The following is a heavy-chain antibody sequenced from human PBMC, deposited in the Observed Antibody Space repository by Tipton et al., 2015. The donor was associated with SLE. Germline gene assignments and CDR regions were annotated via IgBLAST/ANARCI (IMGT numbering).Heavy chain of an antibody. D-gene: IGHD2-15*01. CDR1: GGSISSYY. CDR2: IYSSGTT. J-gene: IGHJ6*02. CDR3: ARGGCSGRSCYPYYYGMDV. V-gene: IGHV4-4*07. Sequence: LRLSCTVSGGSISSYYWSWIRQPAGKGLEWIGRIYSSGTTNYYPSLQSRVTMSVDTSKNQFSLKLTSVTAADTAVYYCARGGCSGRSCYPYYYGMDVWGPGTTVTVSS.